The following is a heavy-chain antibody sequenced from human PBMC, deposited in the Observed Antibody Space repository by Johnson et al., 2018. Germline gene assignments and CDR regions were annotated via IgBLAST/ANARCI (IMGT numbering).Heavy chain of an antibody. CDR2: ISWNSGNI. Sequence: VQLVESGGVVVQPGGSLRLSCAASGFTFDDYAMHWVRQAPGKGLEWVSGISWNSGNIGYAASVTGRFTISRDNAKNSLYLQMNSLGAGDRAVYYCAKVGPYGDHALFCWGQGTMVTVSS. J-gene: IGHJ3*01. V-gene: IGHV3-9*01. CDR3: AKVGPYGDHALFC. D-gene: IGHD4-17*01. CDR1: GFTFDDYA.